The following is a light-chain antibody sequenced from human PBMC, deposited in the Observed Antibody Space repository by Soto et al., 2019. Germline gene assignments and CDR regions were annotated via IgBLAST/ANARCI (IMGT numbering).Light chain of an antibody. Sequence: EIVMTQSPTTLSVSPGERATLSCRASQSVSSNVAWYQQRPGQPPRLLIYGASTGATGIPARFSGSGSGTEFTFTISSLQSEDFAVYYCQQYSNWPLTFGGGTKVEI. CDR3: QQYSNWPLT. CDR1: QSVSSN. J-gene: IGKJ4*01. V-gene: IGKV3-15*01. CDR2: GAS.